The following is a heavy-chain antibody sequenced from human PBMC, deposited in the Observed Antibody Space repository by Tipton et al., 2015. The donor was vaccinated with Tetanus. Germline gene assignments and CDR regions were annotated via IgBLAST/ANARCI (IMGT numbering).Heavy chain of an antibody. D-gene: IGHD2/OR15-2a*01. CDR3: ARAAGFLGLTHDF. Sequence: TLSLTCTVSSASFSSGDYYWSWIRKPPGKDLEWIGYIYQTGTTYYNPSLKGRVTISMDRSNTQFSLRLDSLTAADTAVYYCARAAGFLGLTHDFWGRGTLVSVSS. CDR1: SASFSSGDYY. J-gene: IGHJ4*02. V-gene: IGHV4-30-4*01. CDR2: IYQTGTT.